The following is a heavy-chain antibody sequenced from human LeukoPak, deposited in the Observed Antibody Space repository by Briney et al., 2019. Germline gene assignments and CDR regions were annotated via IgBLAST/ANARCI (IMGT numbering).Heavy chain of an antibody. J-gene: IGHJ4*02. CDR3: TTDRKLEPYPDSPDY. V-gene: IGHV3-15*01. Sequence: GGSLRLSCAASGFTFSNAWMSWVRQAPGKGLEWVGRIKSKTDGGTTDYAAPVKGRFTSSRDDSKNTLYLQMNSLKTEDTAVYYCTTDRKLEPYPDSPDYWGQGTLVTVSS. D-gene: IGHD1-1*01. CDR2: IKSKTDGGTT. CDR1: GFTFSNAW.